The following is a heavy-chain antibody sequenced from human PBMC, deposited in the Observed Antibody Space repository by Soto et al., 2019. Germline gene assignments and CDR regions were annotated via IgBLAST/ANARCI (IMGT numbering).Heavy chain of an antibody. V-gene: IGHV4-34*01. CDR1: GGSFSGYY. J-gene: IGHJ6*03. CDR3: ARGGRPKYYYYMDV. CDR2: INHSGST. Sequence: SETLSLTCAVYGGSFSGYYWSWIRQPPGKGLEWIGEINHSGSTNYNPSLKSRVTISVDTSKNQFSLKLSSVTAADTAVYYCARGGRPKYYYYMDVWGKGTTVTVSS.